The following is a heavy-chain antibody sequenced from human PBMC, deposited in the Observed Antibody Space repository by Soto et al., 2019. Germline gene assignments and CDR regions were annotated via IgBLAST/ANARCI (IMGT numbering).Heavy chain of an antibody. D-gene: IGHD1-20*01. J-gene: IGHJ3*02. CDR2: ISASSNSI. V-gene: IGHV3-21*01. CDR1: GFNFITFS. CDR3: VRDAYNLDAFDT. Sequence: DVQLVEAGGGLVKPGGSLRLSCAASGFNFITFSMNWVRQAPGKGLEWVSSISASSNSIYYAESVKGRFTVSRDNAKNSLYLQMNSLTAEYTALYYLVRDAYNLDAFDTWGQGTTVTVSS.